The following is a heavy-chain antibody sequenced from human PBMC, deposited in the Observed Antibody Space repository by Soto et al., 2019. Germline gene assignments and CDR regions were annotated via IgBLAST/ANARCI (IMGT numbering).Heavy chain of an antibody. CDR2: IYYSGST. J-gene: IGHJ6*02. V-gene: IGHV4-31*03. Sequence: QVQLQESGPGLVKPSQTLSLTCTVSGGSISSGGYYWSWIRQHPGKGLEWIGYIYYSGSTYYNPSLMSRVTISLDTSKNQFSLKLSSVTAADTAVYYCARDRAPDYGYYEAGGMDLWGQGTTVTVSS. CDR1: GGSISSGGYY. CDR3: ARDRAPDYGYYEAGGMDL. D-gene: IGHD4-17*01.